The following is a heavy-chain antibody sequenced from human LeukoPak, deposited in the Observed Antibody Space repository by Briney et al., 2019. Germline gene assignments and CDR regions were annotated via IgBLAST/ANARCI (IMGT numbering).Heavy chain of an antibody. CDR3: ARALPGAATAHNWFDP. J-gene: IGHJ5*02. V-gene: IGHV1-18*01. D-gene: IGHD1-26*01. CDR2: ISGFTGAT. Sequence: ASVRVSCKASGYTFTIHGMSWVRQAPGQRLEWMGWISGFTGATNYAQKFQARLSMTIDTSTNTTYMDLRTVTSDDTAIYYCARALPGAATAHNWFDPWGQGTLVTVS. CDR1: GYTFTIHG.